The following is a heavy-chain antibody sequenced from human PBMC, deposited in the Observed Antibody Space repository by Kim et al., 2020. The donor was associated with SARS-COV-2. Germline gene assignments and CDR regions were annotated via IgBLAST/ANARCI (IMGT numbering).Heavy chain of an antibody. J-gene: IGHJ6*02. D-gene: IGHD2-15*01. CDR1: GFTFGDYA. CDR2: IRSKAYGGTT. Sequence: GGSLRLSCTASGFTFGDYAMSWVRQAPGKGLEWVGFIRSKAYGGTTEYAAPVKGRFTISRDDSKSIAYLQMNSLKTEDTAVYYCTTLGYCSGGSCQYYYYGMDVWGQGTTVTVSS. CDR3: TTLGYCSGGSCQYYYYGMDV. V-gene: IGHV3-49*04.